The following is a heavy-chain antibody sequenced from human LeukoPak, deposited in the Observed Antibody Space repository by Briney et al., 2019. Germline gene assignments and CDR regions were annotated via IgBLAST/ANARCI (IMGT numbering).Heavy chain of an antibody. CDR2: INPNSGGT. D-gene: IGHD6-6*01. CDR3: ASGPSDLGSSSQY. CDR1: GYTYTGYY. Sequence: ASVKVSCKASGYTYTGYYMHWVRQAPGQGLEWMGWINPNSGGTNYAQKFQGWVTMTRDTSISTAYMDLSSLRSDDTAVYYCASGPSDLGSSSQYWGQGTLVTVSS. V-gene: IGHV1-2*04. J-gene: IGHJ4*02.